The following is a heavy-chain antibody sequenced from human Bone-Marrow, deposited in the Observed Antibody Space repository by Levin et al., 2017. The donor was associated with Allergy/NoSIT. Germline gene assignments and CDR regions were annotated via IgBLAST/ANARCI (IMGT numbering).Heavy chain of an antibody. CDR3: ARDGNYNLHYYYGMDV. Sequence: PSETLSLTCGVYDGSLSGYYWTWIRQPPGKGLEWIGEINHSGRSNYSPSLKGRVTISVDTSNNQFSLRLSSVTAADTAVYYCARDGNYNLHYYYGMDVWGQGTTVTVAS. J-gene: IGHJ6*02. CDR1: DGSLSGYY. V-gene: IGHV4-34*01. CDR2: INHSGRS. D-gene: IGHD1-7*01.